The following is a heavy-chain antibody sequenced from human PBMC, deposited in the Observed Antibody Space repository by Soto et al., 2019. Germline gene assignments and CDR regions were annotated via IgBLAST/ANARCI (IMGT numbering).Heavy chain of an antibody. Sequence: SETLSLTCTVSGGSVSSSSYYWRWIRQPPGKGLEWIGYIYYSGSTYYNPSLKSRVTISVDTSKNQFSLKLSSVTAADTAVYYCARVTTSYDFWSGYYHYGMDVWGQGTTVTVSS. D-gene: IGHD3-3*01. CDR1: GGSVSSSSYY. J-gene: IGHJ6*02. CDR3: ARVTTSYDFWSGYYHYGMDV. V-gene: IGHV4-30-4*01. CDR2: IYYSGST.